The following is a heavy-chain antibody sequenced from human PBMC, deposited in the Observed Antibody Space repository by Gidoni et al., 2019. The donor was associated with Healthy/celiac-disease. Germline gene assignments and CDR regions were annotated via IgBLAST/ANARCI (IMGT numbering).Heavy chain of an antibody. Sequence: QVQLVESGGGLVKPGGSLRLSCAASRFTFSDYYMSWIRQAPGKGLEWFSYISSSSSYTNYADSVKGRFTISRDNAKNSLYLQMNSLRAEDTAVYYCASEYSSSPGDGVHWGQGTLVTVSS. D-gene: IGHD6-6*01. CDR2: ISSSSSYT. V-gene: IGHV3-11*06. CDR1: RFTFSDYY. CDR3: ASEYSSSPGDGVH. J-gene: IGHJ4*02.